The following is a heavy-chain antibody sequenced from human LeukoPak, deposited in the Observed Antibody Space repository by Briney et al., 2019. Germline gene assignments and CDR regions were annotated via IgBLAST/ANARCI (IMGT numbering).Heavy chain of an antibody. CDR3: ARVRLGSSWYPNYYGMDV. CDR2: INAGNGNT. Sequence: ASVKVSCKASGYTFTTYAMHWVRQAPGQRLEWMGWINAGNGNTKYSQKYQGRVTITRDTSASTAYMELSSLRSEDTAVYYCARVRLGSSWYPNYYGMDVWGQGTTVTVSS. D-gene: IGHD6-13*01. J-gene: IGHJ6*02. CDR1: GYTFTTYA. V-gene: IGHV1-3*01.